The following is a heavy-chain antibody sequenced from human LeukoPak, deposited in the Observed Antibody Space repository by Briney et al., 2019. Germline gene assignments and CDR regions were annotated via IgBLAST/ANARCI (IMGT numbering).Heavy chain of an antibody. CDR2: IDPNSGGT. CDR1: GYTFTDYF. CDR3: ARDADRGYHYHDYFGP. Sequence: ASVKVSCKASGYTFTDYFMHWVRQAPGQGLEWMGWIDPNSGGTKYAQNFQGRVTLTSDTSISTAYMELTRPTSDDMAVYYCARDADRGYHYHDYFGPWGQGTLVTVSS. V-gene: IGHV1-2*02. J-gene: IGHJ5*02. D-gene: IGHD4-11*01.